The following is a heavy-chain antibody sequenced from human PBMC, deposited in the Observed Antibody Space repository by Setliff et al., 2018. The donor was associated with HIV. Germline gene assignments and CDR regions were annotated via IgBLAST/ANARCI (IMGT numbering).Heavy chain of an antibody. CDR3: ASGVGHFDTSYSEKY. Sequence: SVKVSCKASDDPFTRFGISWVRQAPGQGLEWVGAIFPRIGTTNHAQKFQGRVTITADKSISTVYMKMTSLRSEDTAVYYCASGVGHFDTSYSEKYWGQGTLVTVSS. J-gene: IGHJ4*02. V-gene: IGHV1-69*06. CDR2: IFPRIGTT. D-gene: IGHD3-10*01. CDR1: DDPFTRFG.